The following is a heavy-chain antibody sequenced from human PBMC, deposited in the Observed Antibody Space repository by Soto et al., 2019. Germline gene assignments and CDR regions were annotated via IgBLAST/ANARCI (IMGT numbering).Heavy chain of an antibody. J-gene: IGHJ4*02. CDR1: GFTFSSYS. CDR2: ISSSSSTI. CDR3: ARDAHDYIWGSYRPLTYYFDY. D-gene: IGHD3-16*02. Sequence: VQLVESGGGLVQPGGSLRLSCAASGFTFSSYSMNWVRQAPGKGLEWVSYISSSSSTIYYADSVKGRFTISRDNAKNSLYLQMNSLRAEDTAVYYCARDAHDYIWGSYRPLTYYFDYWGQGTLVTVSS. V-gene: IGHV3-48*01.